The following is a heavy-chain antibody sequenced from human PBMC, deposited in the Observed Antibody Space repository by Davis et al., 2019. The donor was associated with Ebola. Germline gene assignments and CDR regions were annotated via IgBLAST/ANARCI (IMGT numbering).Heavy chain of an antibody. J-gene: IGHJ4*02. CDR2: MYYRGST. D-gene: IGHD3-10*01. CDR1: GGSISSSSYH. CDR3: ARHKTERNVLQWFGEFDY. V-gene: IGHV4-39*07. Sequence: MPSETLSLTCTVSGGSISSSSYHWGWIRQPPGKGLEWIGSMYYRGSTYYNPSLKSQVTISVDTSKNQFSLKLSSVTAADTAVYYCARHKTERNVLQWFGEFDYWDQGTLVTVSS.